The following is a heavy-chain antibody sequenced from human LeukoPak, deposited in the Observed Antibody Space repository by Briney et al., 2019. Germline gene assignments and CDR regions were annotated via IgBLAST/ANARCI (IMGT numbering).Heavy chain of an antibody. CDR3: VRVDVYLDA. D-gene: IGHD1-14*01. J-gene: IGHJ4*02. CDR2: IYSTGKS. Sequence: SETLSLRCTVSGASIRSSSYSWGWIRQSPGKGLEWIGSIYSTGKSFYNTSLKSRLTISVDTSKNLFSLLRTPVAAADAAVYYCVRVDVYLDAWDQGTPVTVSS. V-gene: IGHV4-39*01. CDR1: GASIRSSSYS.